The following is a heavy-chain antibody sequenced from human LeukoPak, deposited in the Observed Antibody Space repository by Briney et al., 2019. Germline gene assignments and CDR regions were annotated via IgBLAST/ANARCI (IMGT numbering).Heavy chain of an antibody. J-gene: IGHJ6*03. CDR3: ARDPQWFGGLLHQSGGDDYYYYYMDV. CDR2: INPSGGST. CDR1: GYTFTSSY. V-gene: IGHV1-46*01. Sequence: GASVKVSCKASGYTFTSSYMHWVRQAPGQGVEWMGIINPSGGSTSYAQKFQGRVTMTRDMSTSTVYMELSSLRSEDTAVYYCARDPQWFGGLLHQSGGDDYYYYYMDVWGKGTTVTVSS. D-gene: IGHD3-10*01.